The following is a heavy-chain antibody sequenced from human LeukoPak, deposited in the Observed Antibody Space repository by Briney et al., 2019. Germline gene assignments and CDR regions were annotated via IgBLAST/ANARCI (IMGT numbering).Heavy chain of an antibody. Sequence: SVKASCKASGGTFSSYAISWVRQAPGQGLEWMGRIIPIFGTANYAQKFQGRVTITTDESTSTAYMELSSLRSEDTAVYYCASSPPGNWFDPWGQGTLVTVSS. CDR1: GGTFSSYA. V-gene: IGHV1-69*05. J-gene: IGHJ5*02. CDR2: IIPIFGTA. CDR3: ASSPPGNWFDP.